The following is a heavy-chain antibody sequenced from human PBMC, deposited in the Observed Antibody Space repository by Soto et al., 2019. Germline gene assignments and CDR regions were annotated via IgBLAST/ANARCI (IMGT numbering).Heavy chain of an antibody. D-gene: IGHD2-2*01. V-gene: IGHV4-31*11. CDR3: ARVRYQLLFGLDYYYYYGMDV. CDR1: GGSISSGGYY. J-gene: IGHJ6*02. CDR2: IYYSGST. Sequence: SETLSLTCAVYGGSISSGGYYWSWIRQHPGKGLEWIGYIYYSGSTYYNPSLKSRVTISVDTSKNQFSLKLSSVTAADTAVYYCARVRYQLLFGLDYYYYYGMDVWGQGTTVTVSS.